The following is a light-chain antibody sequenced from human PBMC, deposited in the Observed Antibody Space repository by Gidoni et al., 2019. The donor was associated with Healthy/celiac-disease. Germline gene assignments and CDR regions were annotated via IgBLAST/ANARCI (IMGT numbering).Light chain of an antibody. CDR3: QQYYSPPLT. V-gene: IGKV4-1*01. CDR2: WAS. Sequence: DIVMTQSPDSLAVSLGERATINCKSSQSVLYSSNNKNYLAWYQQKPGQPPKLLIYWASTRESVVPDRFSGSGSGTYFTLTISSLQAEDVAVYYCQQYYSPPLTFGGGTKVEIK. J-gene: IGKJ4*01. CDR1: QSVLYSSNNKNY.